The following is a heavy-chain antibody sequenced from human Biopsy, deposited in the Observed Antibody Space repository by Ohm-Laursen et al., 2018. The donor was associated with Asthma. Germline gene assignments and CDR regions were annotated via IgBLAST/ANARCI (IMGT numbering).Heavy chain of an antibody. D-gene: IGHD3-3*01. Sequence: GTLSLTCSMYGLSSSAYYWTWIRQTPGKGLEWIGESDHRGNTSTNATLKSRVTISKAKSANEFSLKMKSVTAADTAIYYCARGPEWSGLDIWGQGTTVTVSS. J-gene: IGHJ6*02. V-gene: IGHV4-34*01. CDR1: GLSSSAYY. CDR3: ARGPEWSGLDI. CDR2: SDHRGNT.